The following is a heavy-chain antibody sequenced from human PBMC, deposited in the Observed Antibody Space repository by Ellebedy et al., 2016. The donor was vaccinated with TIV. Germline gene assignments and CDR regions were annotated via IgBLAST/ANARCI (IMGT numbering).Heavy chain of an antibody. CDR3: ARRGTIAFDI. J-gene: IGHJ3*02. Sequence: GESLKISXAASGFTFSPYAMHWVRQAPGKGLEWVAVISHDGSNKYYVESVKGRFTISRDNSKNTLYLQMNGLRPDDTAVYYCARRGTIAFDIWGQGTMVTVSS. D-gene: IGHD3-10*01. CDR1: GFTFSPYA. V-gene: IGHV3-30*04. CDR2: ISHDGSNK.